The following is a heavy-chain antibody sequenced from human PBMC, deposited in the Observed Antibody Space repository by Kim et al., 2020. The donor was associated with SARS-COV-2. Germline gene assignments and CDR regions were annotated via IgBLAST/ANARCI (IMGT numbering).Heavy chain of an antibody. D-gene: IGHD5-12*01. J-gene: IGHJ3*02. CDR2: IIPVFGRA. CDR1: GGTFTNYV. Sequence: SVKVSCKASGGTFTNYVINWVRQAPGQGLEWMGGIIPVFGRANYAQTFQGRVTITADESTSTAYMELSSLRSDDTAVYYCASTDAYSGYDYSAFDIWGQGTMVPVSS. V-gene: IGHV1-69*13. CDR3: ASTDAYSGYDYSAFDI.